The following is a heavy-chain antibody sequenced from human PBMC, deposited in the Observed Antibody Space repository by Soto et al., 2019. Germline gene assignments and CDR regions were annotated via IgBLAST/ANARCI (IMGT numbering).Heavy chain of an antibody. CDR3: ARERRNMYSSRIPFDY. J-gene: IGHJ4*02. V-gene: IGHV1-69*01. CDR2: IIPIFGTA. CDR1: GGTFSSYA. D-gene: IGHD6-13*01. Sequence: QVQLVQSGAEVKKPGSSVKVSCKASGGTFSSYAISWVRQAPGQGLEWMGGIIPIFGTANYAQKFQGRVKITADESTSTAYMELSSLRSEDTAVYYCARERRNMYSSRIPFDYWGQGTLVTVSS.